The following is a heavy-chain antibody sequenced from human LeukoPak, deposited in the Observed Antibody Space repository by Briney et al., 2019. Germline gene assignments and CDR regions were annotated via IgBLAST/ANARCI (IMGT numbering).Heavy chain of an antibody. Sequence: SGPTLVNPTQTLTLTCTFPGFSLSTSGVGVGWSRQPPGKALEWLALIYSNDDKRYSPSLKSRLTITKDISKNQVVLTMTNMDPVDTATYYCTQGPDMIGATRYWGQGTLVTVSS. D-gene: IGHD1-26*01. CDR2: IYSNDDK. V-gene: IGHV2-5*01. J-gene: IGHJ4*02. CDR1: GFSLSTSGVG. CDR3: TQGPDMIGATRY.